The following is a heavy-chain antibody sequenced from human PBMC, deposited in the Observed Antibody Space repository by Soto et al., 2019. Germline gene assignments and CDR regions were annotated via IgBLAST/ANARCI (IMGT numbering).Heavy chain of an antibody. J-gene: IGHJ5*02. CDR3: AREEADSSADLIDP. Sequence: PGGSLRLSCAASGFTFSTYAMIWVRQAPGKGLEWVANIKQDGSEKYYVDSVKGRFTISRDNAKNSLYLQMNSLRAEDTAVYYCAREEADSSADLIDPWGQGTLVTVSS. CDR1: GFTFSTYA. V-gene: IGHV3-7*01. CDR2: IKQDGSEK. D-gene: IGHD6-19*01.